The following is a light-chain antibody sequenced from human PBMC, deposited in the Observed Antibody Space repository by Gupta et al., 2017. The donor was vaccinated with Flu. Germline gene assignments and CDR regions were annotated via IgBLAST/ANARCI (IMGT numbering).Light chain of an antibody. CDR2: KAS. CDR1: QSIGSW. Sequence: DIQMTQSPSTLSASVGDRVTITCRASQSIGSWLAWYQQKPGKAPKLLIYKASSLESGVLSRFSGSGSGTEFTLTISSLQPDDFAIYYCQQYNGLRSAFGQGTKVEIK. J-gene: IGKJ1*01. CDR3: QQYNGLRSA. V-gene: IGKV1-5*03.